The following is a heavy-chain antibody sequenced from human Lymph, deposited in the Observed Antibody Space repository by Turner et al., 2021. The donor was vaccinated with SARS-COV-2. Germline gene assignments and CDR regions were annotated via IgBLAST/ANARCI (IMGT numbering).Heavy chain of an antibody. CDR1: GFTFSTYA. CDR2: ISYDGSNK. J-gene: IGHJ6*02. Sequence: QVHLVESGGGVVQPGRSLRLSCAASGFTFSTYAIHWFRQAAGKGLEWVAVISYDGSNKYYADSVKGRFTISRDNSKNTLYLQMNSLRAEDTAVYYCARYGSGGYFYYGLDVWGQGTTVTVSS. CDR3: ARYGSGGYFYYGLDV. V-gene: IGHV3-30*04. D-gene: IGHD3-10*01.